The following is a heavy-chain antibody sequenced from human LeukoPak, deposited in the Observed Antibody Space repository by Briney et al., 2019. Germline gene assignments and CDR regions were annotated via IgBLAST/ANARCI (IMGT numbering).Heavy chain of an antibody. CDR1: GFTFSSYG. J-gene: IGHJ4*02. CDR2: ISYDGSNK. D-gene: IGHD1-26*01. CDR3: ARNRGLGGGATTPDY. V-gene: IGHV3-30*03. Sequence: TGGSLRLSCAASGFTFSSYGMHWVRQAPGKGLEWVAVISYDGSNKYYADSVKGRFTISRDNSKNTLYLQMNSLRAEDTAVYYCARNRGLGGGATTPDYWGQGTLVTVSS.